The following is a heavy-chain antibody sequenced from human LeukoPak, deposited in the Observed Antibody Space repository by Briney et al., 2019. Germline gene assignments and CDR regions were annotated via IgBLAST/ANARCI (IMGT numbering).Heavy chain of an antibody. J-gene: IGHJ5*02. V-gene: IGHV1-2*02. CDR3: ARHLYSSSWYWFDP. Sequence: GASVKVSCQASRYTFTGYYMHWVRQAPEQGLEWMGWINPNSGGTNYAQKFQGRVTMTRDTSISTAYMELSRLRSDDTAVYYCARHLYSSSWYWFDPWGQGTLVTVSS. CDR2: INPNSGGT. CDR1: RYTFTGYY. D-gene: IGHD6-13*01.